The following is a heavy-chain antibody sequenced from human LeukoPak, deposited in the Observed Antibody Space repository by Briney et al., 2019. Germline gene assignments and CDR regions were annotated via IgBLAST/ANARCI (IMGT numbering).Heavy chain of an antibody. CDR3: ATGGYSYGPLGNDAFDI. CDR2: ISAYNGNT. V-gene: IGHV1-18*01. CDR1: GGTFSNYA. D-gene: IGHD5-18*01. Sequence: ASVKVSCKASGGTFSNYASSWVRQAPGQGLEWMGWISAYNGNTNYAQKLQGGVTMTTDTSTSTAYMELRSLRSDDTAVYYCATGGYSYGPLGNDAFDIWGQGTMVTVSS. J-gene: IGHJ3*02.